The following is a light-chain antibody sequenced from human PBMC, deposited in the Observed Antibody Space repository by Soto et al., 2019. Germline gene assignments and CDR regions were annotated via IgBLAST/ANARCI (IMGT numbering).Light chain of an antibody. CDR3: QQRSNWPPLT. Sequence: EIVLTQSPATLSLSPGERATLSCRASQSVSSYLAWYQQKPGQAPRLLIYDASNRATGIPARFSGSGSGTYFTLTINSLEPEDFAVYYCQQRSNWPPLTFGGGTKVEIK. J-gene: IGKJ4*01. CDR2: DAS. CDR1: QSVSSY. V-gene: IGKV3-11*01.